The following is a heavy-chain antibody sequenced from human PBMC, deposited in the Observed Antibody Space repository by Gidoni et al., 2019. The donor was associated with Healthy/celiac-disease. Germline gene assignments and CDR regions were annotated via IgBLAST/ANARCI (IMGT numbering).Heavy chain of an antibody. CDR1: GFTFSSYG. D-gene: IGHD5-12*01. CDR3: ARDERWLQLTYYYYGMDV. V-gene: IGHV3-33*01. J-gene: IGHJ6*02. Sequence: QVQLVESGGGVVQPGRSLRLSCAASGFTFSSYGMHWVRQAPGKGMEWVAVIWYDESNKDYADSVKGRFTISRDNSKNTLYLQMNSLRAEDTAVYYCARDERWLQLTYYYYGMDVWGQGTTVTVSS. CDR2: IWYDESNK.